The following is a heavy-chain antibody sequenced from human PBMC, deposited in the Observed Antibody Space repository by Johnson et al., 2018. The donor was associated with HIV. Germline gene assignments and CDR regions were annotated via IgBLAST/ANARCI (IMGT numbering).Heavy chain of an antibody. CDR2: IKRKIEGEAT. CDR1: GFTFSNVW. V-gene: IGHV3-15*01. CDR3: TTGFGPAYEI. Sequence: VQLVESGGGLVKPGGSLRLSCAASGFTFSNVWMSWVRQAPGKGLEWVGRIKRKIEGEATDYAAPVKGRFTISRDDSKNTLYLQMNSLKPEDTAVYYCTTGFGPAYEIWGQGTMVTVSS. J-gene: IGHJ3*02. D-gene: IGHD3-16*01.